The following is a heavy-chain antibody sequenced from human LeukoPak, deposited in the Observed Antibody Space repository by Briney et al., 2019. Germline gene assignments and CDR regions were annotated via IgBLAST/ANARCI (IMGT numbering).Heavy chain of an antibody. CDR2: INHSGST. J-gene: IGHJ4*02. Sequence: SEILSLTCAVYGGSFSGYYWSWIRQPPGKGLEWIGEINHSGSTNYNPSLKSRVTISVDTSKNQFSLKLSSVTAADTAVYYCATRAHYYGSGSSPFDYWGQGTLVTVSS. V-gene: IGHV4-34*01. CDR3: ATRAHYYGSGSSPFDY. D-gene: IGHD3-10*01. CDR1: GGSFSGYY.